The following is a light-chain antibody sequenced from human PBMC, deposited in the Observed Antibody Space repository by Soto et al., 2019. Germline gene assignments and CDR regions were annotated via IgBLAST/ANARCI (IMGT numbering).Light chain of an antibody. V-gene: IGKV3-11*01. CDR2: DAS. J-gene: IGKJ5*01. CDR1: QSVSSY. Sequence: EIVLTQSPATLSLSPGERATLSCRASQSVSSYLAWYQQKPGQAPRLLIYDASNRATGIPARFSGSGSGTDFTLTISRLEPEDFAVYYCHHYTNWPITFGQGTRLEIK. CDR3: HHYTNWPIT.